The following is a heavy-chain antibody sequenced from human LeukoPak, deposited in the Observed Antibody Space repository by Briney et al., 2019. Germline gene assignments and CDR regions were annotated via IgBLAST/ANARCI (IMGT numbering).Heavy chain of an antibody. CDR3: AKDQSSRSIGDAFDI. Sequence: GRSLRLSCAASGFTFDDYAMHWVRQAPGKGLEWVSAISGSGGSTYYADSVKGRFTISRDNSKNTLYLQMNSLRAEDTAVYYCAKDQSSRSIGDAFDIWGQGTMVTVSS. J-gene: IGHJ3*02. CDR2: ISGSGGST. V-gene: IGHV3-23*01. CDR1: GFTFDDYA. D-gene: IGHD2-15*01.